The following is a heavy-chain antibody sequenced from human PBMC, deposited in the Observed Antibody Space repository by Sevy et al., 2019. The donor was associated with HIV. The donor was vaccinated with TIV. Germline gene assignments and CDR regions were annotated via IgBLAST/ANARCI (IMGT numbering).Heavy chain of an antibody. J-gene: IGHJ5*02. Sequence: SETLSLTCTVSGGSISSSSYYWGWIRQPPGKGLEWIGSIYYSGSTYYNPSLKSRVTISVDTSKNQFSLKLSSVTAADTAVYYCARRYYGSSLRGGNWFDPWGQGTLVTVSS. D-gene: IGHD3-10*01. CDR1: GGSISSSSYY. CDR2: IYYSGST. CDR3: ARRYYGSSLRGGNWFDP. V-gene: IGHV4-39*01.